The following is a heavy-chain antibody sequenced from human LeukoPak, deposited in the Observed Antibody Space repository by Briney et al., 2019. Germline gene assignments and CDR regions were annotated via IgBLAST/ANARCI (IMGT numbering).Heavy chain of an antibody. CDR1: GFTFSSYA. CDR2: ISGSGGST. Sequence: GGSLRLSCAASGFTFSSYAMSWVRQAPGKGLEWVSAISGSGGSTYYADSVKGRFTISRDNSKNTLYLQMNSLRAEDTAVYYCAKDRGGCSTTSCDFDYWGQGTLVTVSS. V-gene: IGHV3-23*01. CDR3: AKDRGGCSTTSCDFDY. J-gene: IGHJ4*02. D-gene: IGHD2-2*01.